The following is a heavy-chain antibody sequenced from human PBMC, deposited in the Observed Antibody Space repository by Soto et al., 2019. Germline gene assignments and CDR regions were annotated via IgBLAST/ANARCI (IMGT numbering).Heavy chain of an antibody. CDR2: INHSGST. Sequence: SETLSLTCAVYGGSFSGYYWSWIRQPPGKGLEWIGEINHSGSTNYNPSLKSRVTISVDTSKNQFSLKLSSVTAADTAVYYCARGRTGPYYCGSGSRYYGMDVWGQGTTVTVSS. CDR3: ARGRTGPYYCGSGSRYYGMDV. V-gene: IGHV4-34*01. CDR1: GGSFSGYY. J-gene: IGHJ6*02. D-gene: IGHD3-10*01.